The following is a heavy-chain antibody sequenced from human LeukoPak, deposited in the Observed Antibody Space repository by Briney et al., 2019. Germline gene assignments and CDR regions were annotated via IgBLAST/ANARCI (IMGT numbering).Heavy chain of an antibody. D-gene: IGHD3-3*01. CDR3: ARSFDYDFWSGYFGEYYYYGMDV. CDR2: IYYSGST. CDR1: GGSISSYY. V-gene: IGHV4-59*01. J-gene: IGHJ6*02. Sequence: SETLSLTCTVSGGSISSYYWSWIRQPPGKGLEWIGYIYYSGSTNYNPSLKSRVTISVDTSKNQFSLKLSSVTAADTAVYYCARSFDYDFWSGYFGEYYYYGMDVWGQGTTVTVSS.